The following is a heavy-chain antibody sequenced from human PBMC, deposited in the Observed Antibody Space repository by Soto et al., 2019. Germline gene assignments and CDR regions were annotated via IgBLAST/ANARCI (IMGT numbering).Heavy chain of an antibody. D-gene: IGHD3-16*01. V-gene: IGHV3-30*18. J-gene: IGHJ4*02. CDR3: AKDEDFGPFDY. Sequence: GGSLRLSCAASGFSFSKYAIHWVRQAPGKGLEWVAVISYDGSDKYYADSVRGRFTLSRDNPKNTVYMQMDRLRPEDAAVYYCAKDEDFGPFDYWGQGTLVTVSS. CDR1: GFSFSKYA. CDR2: ISYDGSDK.